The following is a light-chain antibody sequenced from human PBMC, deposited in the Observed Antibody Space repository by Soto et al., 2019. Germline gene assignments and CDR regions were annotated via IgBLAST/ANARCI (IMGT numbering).Light chain of an antibody. Sequence: DIQMTQSPSTLSASVGDRVTITCRASQSIGSWLAWYQQKPGKAPKLLIYDASSLESGVPSRFGGSGSGTEFTLTISSLQPDDFATYYCQQYHSYWTFGPGTTVDIK. CDR3: QQYHSYWT. CDR2: DAS. J-gene: IGKJ3*01. CDR1: QSIGSW. V-gene: IGKV1-5*01.